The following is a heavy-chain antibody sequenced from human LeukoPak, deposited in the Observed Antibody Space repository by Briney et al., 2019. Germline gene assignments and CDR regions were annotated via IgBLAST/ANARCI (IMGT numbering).Heavy chain of an antibody. CDR3: ARVTPHYYDSSGLYNWFDP. CDR2: MYYTGET. CDR1: GDFVGSYY. J-gene: IGHJ5*02. D-gene: IGHD3-22*01. V-gene: IGHV4-59*02. Sequence: PSETLSLTCSVSGDFVGSYYWSWVRQPPGKGLQWIGCMYYTGETHYNPSLKSRVTISVDTSKNQFSLKLSSVTAADTAVYYCARVTPHYYDSSGLYNWFDPWGQGTLVTVSS.